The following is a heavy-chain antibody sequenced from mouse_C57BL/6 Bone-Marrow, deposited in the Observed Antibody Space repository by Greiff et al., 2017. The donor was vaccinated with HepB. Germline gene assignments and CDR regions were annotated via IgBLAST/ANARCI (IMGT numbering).Heavy chain of an antibody. J-gene: IGHJ3*01. Sequence: EVQLQQSGPELVKPGASVKISCKASGYTFTDYYMNWVKQSHGKSLEWIGDINPNNGGTSYNQKFKGKATLTVDKSSSTAYMELRSLTSEDSAVYYCARGGGRTAQVVSWFAYWGQGTLVTVSA. CDR3: ARGGGRTAQVVSWFAY. CDR1: GYTFTDYY. D-gene: IGHD3-2*02. V-gene: IGHV1-26*01. CDR2: INPNNGGT.